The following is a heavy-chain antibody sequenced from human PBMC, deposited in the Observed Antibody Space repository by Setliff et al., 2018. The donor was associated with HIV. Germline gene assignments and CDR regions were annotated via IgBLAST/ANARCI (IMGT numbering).Heavy chain of an antibody. Sequence: PGESLKISCEGSGFTFGSYTMSWVRQSPGKGLEWLSVIYSGSGSTNYADSVKGRFTVSRDNSKNMLYLQMNSLSVEDTATYHCAKETPMGLEWSSPDPRNYNAYYYMDVWGEGTEVTVSS. CDR3: AKETPMGLEWSSPDPRNYNAYYYMDV. J-gene: IGHJ6*03. CDR1: GFTFGSYT. CDR2: IYSGSGST. V-gene: IGHV3-23*03. D-gene: IGHD3-3*01.